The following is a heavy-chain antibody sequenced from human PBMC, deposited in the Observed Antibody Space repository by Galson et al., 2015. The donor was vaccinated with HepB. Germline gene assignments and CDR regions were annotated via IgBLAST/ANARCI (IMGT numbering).Heavy chain of an antibody. CDR1: RFTFSSYS. J-gene: IGHJ6*03. CDR2: ISSSSSTI. V-gene: IGHV3-48*01. Sequence: SLRLSCAASRFTFSSYSMIWVRQAPGKGLECVSFISSSSSTIYYADSVKGRFTISRDNAKNSLYLQMNSLRAEDTAVYYCARPHSRFLEWLLPETSDYMDVWGKGTTVTVSS. D-gene: IGHD3-3*01. CDR3: ARPHSRFLEWLLPETSDYMDV.